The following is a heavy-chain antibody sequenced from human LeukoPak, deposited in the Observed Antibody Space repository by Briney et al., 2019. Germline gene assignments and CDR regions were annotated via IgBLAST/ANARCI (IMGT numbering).Heavy chain of an antibody. CDR3: PREGPGRTGWSAGGYFAY. CDR1: GGSINSGDYY. J-gene: IGHJ4*02. CDR2: IYYSGST. V-gene: IGHV4-30-4*01. D-gene: IGHD6-19*01. Sequence: PSQTLSLTCSVSGGSINSGDYYWSWIRQSPGKGLEWIGYIYYSGSTYYNPSLNNRVTISADTSKNQFSLKVNSVTAADTAVYHCPREGPGRTGWSAGGYFAYGGQGPLGTVS.